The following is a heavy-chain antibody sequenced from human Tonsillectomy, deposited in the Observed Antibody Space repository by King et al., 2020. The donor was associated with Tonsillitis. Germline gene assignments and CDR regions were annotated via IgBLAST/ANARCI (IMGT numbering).Heavy chain of an antibody. CDR3: TRDYYFDTSGSLDYFDS. Sequence: VQLVESGGGLVQPGRSLRLSCSASGFTFDDFCMHWVRQSPGKGLEWVSGISWDSGNIAYADSVKGRFTISRDNAKNSLYLQMNSLRPEDTALYYCTRDYYFDTSGSLDYFDSWGQGTLVTVSS. V-gene: IGHV3-9*01. D-gene: IGHD3-22*01. CDR1: GFTFDDFC. J-gene: IGHJ4*02. CDR2: ISWDSGNI.